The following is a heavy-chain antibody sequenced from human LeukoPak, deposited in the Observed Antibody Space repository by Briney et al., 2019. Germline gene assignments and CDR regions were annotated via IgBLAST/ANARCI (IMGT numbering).Heavy chain of an antibody. CDR2: IKSKTDGETT. CDR1: GFTFSNAW. D-gene: IGHD3-10*01. Sequence: GGSLRLSCAASGFTFSNAWMSWVRQAPGKGLEWVGRIKSKTDGETTDYAAPVKGRFTISRDDSKNTLYLQMNSLKTEDTAVYYCTTVPILWFGELLPDYWGQGTLVTVSS. V-gene: IGHV3-15*01. J-gene: IGHJ4*02. CDR3: TTVPILWFGELLPDY.